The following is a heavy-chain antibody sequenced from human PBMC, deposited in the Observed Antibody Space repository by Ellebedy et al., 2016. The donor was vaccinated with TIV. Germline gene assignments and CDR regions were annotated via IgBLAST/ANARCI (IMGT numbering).Heavy chain of an antibody. V-gene: IGHV3-15*05. CDR2: IQSRSEGGTA. Sequence: GGSLRLXXDASGLIATHASMTWVRQAPGKGLEWIGRIQSRSEGGTAAYAAPVQGRFIISRDESENKLFLQMHSLRTEDTGVYYCNTGWAYDDWGQGTRVTVSS. CDR3: NTGWAYDD. CDR1: GLIATHAS. J-gene: IGHJ3*01.